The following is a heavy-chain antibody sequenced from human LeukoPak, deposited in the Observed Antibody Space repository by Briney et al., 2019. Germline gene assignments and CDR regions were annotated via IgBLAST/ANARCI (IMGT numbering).Heavy chain of an antibody. CDR3: AGGSIVVVVAATPGYYGMDV. CDR2: INHSGST. V-gene: IGHV4-34*01. D-gene: IGHD2-15*01. J-gene: IGHJ6*02. CDR1: GGSFSGYY. Sequence: SETLSLTCAVYGGSFSGYYWSWIRQPPGKGLEWIGEINHSGSTNHNPSLKSRVTISVDTSKNQFSLKLSSVTAADTAVYYCAGGSIVVVVAATPGYYGMDVWGQGTTVTVSS.